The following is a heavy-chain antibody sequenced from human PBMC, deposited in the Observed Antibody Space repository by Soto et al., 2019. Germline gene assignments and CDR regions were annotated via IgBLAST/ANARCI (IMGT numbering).Heavy chain of an antibody. Sequence: SETLSLTCAVSGGSISSGGYSWNWIRQPPGKGLEWIGDIYHSGSTHYTPTLKSRVTVSLDKSKNQFSLSLTSVTAADTAVYFRVRGDSSWPWNWFHPWGPGTLVTVSS. D-gene: IGHD6-13*01. CDR1: GGSISSGGYS. CDR2: IYHSGST. J-gene: IGHJ5*02. CDR3: VRGDSSWPWNWFHP. V-gene: IGHV4-30-2*01.